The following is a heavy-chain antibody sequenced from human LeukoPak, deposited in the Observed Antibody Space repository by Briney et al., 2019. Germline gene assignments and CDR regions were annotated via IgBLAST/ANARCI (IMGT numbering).Heavy chain of an antibody. V-gene: IGHV3-23*01. CDR2: ISGNGATT. D-gene: IGHD3-16*01. Sequence: TGGSLRLSCAASGFTFDSYDMSWVRQAPGKGLEWVSSISGNGATTYLADSARGRFTISRDNSKNTPDLQMNSLSAEDTAIYFCVKVLGGCSFASFDYWGQGARVTVSS. CDR3: VKVLGGCSFASFDY. CDR1: GFTFDSYD. J-gene: IGHJ4*02.